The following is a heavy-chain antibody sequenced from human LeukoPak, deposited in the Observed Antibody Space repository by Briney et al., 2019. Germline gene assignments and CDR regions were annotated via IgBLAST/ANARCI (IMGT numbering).Heavy chain of an antibody. D-gene: IGHD5-18*01. Sequence: SETLSLTCAVYGGSFSGYYWSWIRQPPGKGLEWIGEINHSGSTNYNPSLKSRVTISVDTSKNQFSLKLSSVTAADTAVYYCARGRGYSYGSDYWGQGTLVIVSS. V-gene: IGHV4-34*01. CDR3: ARGRGYSYGSDY. CDR1: GGSFSGYY. J-gene: IGHJ4*02. CDR2: INHSGST.